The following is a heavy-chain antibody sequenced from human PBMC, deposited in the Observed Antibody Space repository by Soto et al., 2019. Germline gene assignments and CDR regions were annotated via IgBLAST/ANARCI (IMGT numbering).Heavy chain of an antibody. CDR1: GSMFTGYI. CDR2: VIPVFNRT. Sequence: QVQLVQSGPEVKKPGASVKVSCKVSGSMFTGYIIHWVRLVPGQGLEWMGGVIPVFNRTYSAQRFHDRVTFVADESTTTAYLELRRLTVADTATYYCGRAVSSGHVLGSLDVWGQGTTVTVSS. D-gene: IGHD1-26*01. V-gene: IGHV1-69*01. J-gene: IGHJ6*02. CDR3: GRAVSSGHVLGSLDV.